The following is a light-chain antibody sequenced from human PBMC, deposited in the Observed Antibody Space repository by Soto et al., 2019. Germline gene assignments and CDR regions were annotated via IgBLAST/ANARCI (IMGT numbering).Light chain of an antibody. Sequence: QSVLTQPPSVSAAPGQKVTISCSGSSSNIGNFYVSWYQQLPGTVPKLLIYDSDKRPSEIPDRFSGSKSGTSATLGITGLQTGEEADYYCGVWDRRLTTYVFGTGTKVTV. V-gene: IGLV1-51*01. J-gene: IGLJ1*01. CDR3: GVWDRRLTTYV. CDR2: DSD. CDR1: SSNIGNFY.